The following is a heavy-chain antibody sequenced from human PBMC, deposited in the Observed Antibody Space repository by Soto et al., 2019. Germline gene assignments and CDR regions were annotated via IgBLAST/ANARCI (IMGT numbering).Heavy chain of an antibody. D-gene: IGHD1-26*01. CDR3: ARSWGGSYIDAFDI. CDR1: GVSISTTSYY. V-gene: IGHV4-39*01. Sequence: SETLCLTCTVSGVSISTTSYYWGWFRQPPGKGLEWIGSIYYIGSAYYNPSLKSRVTISVDTSKNQFSLMLNSVTAADTAVFYCARSWGGSYIDAFDIWGQGTLVTVSS. CDR2: IYYIGSA. J-gene: IGHJ3*02.